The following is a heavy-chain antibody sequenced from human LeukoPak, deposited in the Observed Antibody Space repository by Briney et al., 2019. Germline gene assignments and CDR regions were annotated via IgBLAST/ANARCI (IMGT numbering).Heavy chain of an antibody. V-gene: IGHV1-69*06. Sequence: SVKVSCKASGGTFSSYAISWVRQAPGQGLEWMGGIIPIFGTANYAQKFQGRVTITADKSTSTAYMELGSLRSEDTAVYYCAREYYDILTGYPNWFDPWGQGTLVTVSS. CDR3: AREYYDILTGYPNWFDP. CDR1: GGTFSSYA. D-gene: IGHD3-9*01. CDR2: IIPIFGTA. J-gene: IGHJ5*02.